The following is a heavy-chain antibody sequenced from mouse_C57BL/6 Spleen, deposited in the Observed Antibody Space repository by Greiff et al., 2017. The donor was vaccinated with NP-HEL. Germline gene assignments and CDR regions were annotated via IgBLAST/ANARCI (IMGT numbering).Heavy chain of an antibody. V-gene: IGHV1-64*01. CDR1: GYTFTSYW. J-gene: IGHJ4*01. Sequence: QVQLQQPGAELVKPGASVKLSCKASGYTFTSYWMHWVKQRPGQGLEWIGMNHPNSGSTNYNEKFKSKATLTVDKSSSTAYMQLSSLTYEDSAVYYCARGDIYYAMDYWGQGTSVTVSS. CDR3: ARGDIYYAMDY. CDR2: NHPNSGST.